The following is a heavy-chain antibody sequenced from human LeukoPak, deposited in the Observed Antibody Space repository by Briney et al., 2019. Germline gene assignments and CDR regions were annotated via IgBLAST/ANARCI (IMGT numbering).Heavy chain of an antibody. Sequence: ASVKVSCKASGYTFTSYDINWVRQATGQGLEWMGWMNPNSGNTGYAQKFQGRVAMTRNTSISTAYMELSSLRSEDTAVYYCARVRSSSWYHRYYFDYWGQGTLVTVSS. CDR3: ARVRSSSWYHRYYFDY. J-gene: IGHJ4*02. D-gene: IGHD6-13*01. CDR2: MNPNSGNT. CDR1: GYTFTSYD. V-gene: IGHV1-8*01.